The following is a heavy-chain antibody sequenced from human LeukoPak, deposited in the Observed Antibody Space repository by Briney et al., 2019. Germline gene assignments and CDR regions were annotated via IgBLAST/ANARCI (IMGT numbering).Heavy chain of an antibody. CDR1: GYSISDGCY. CDR3: ARSGTVTTWNY. V-gene: IGHV4-38-2*02. CDR2: IYHSGST. D-gene: IGHD4-17*01. J-gene: IGHJ4*02. Sequence: SETLSLTCTVSGYSISDGCYWGWIRQPPGRGLERIGSIYHSGSTYYNPSLTSRVTMSVDTSKNQFSLKLSSVTAADTAVYYCARSGTVTTWNYWGQGTLVTVSS.